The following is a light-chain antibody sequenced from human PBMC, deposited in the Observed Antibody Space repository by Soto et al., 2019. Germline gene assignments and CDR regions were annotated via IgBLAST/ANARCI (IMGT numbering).Light chain of an antibody. CDR2: YVS. CDR1: SSDVGIYNF. Sequence: QSVLTQPASVSGSPGQSITISCTGTSSDVGIYNFVYWYQQRPGKAPKLMIYYVSSRPSGVSNRFPGYKFGTPASLTISGLHAEDEADYYCSSYTSRRTFVFVGGTPLSAL. CDR3: SSYTSRRTFV. V-gene: IGLV2-14*01. J-gene: IGLJ7*02.